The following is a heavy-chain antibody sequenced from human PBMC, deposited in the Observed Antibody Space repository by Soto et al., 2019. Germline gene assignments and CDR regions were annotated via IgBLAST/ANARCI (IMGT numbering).Heavy chain of an antibody. CDR2: IYYSGST. J-gene: IGHJ5*02. CDR1: GGSISSSSYY. CDR3: ARRVVVPAAMGSSWFDP. Sequence: NPSETLSLTCTVSGGSISSSSYYWGWIRQPPGKGLEWIGSIYYSGSTYYNPSLKSRVTISVDTSKNQFSLKLSSVTAADTAVYYCARRVVVPAAMGSSWFDPWGQGTLVTVSS. V-gene: IGHV4-39*01. D-gene: IGHD2-2*01.